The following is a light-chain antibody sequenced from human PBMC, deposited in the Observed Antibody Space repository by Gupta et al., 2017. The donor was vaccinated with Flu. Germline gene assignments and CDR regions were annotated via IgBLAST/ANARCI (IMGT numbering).Light chain of an antibody. V-gene: IGLV1-44*01. CDR3: ATWDDSLNGVI. CDR1: SSNIGSNT. Sequence: QSVLTPPPSASGTPGQRVSISCSGNSSNIGSNTVNWYQQFPRTAPKLLIYGFNQRPSGVPDRFSGSKSGTSASLAISGLQSEDEADYYCATWDDSLNGVIFGGGTKLTVL. CDR2: GFN. J-gene: IGLJ2*01.